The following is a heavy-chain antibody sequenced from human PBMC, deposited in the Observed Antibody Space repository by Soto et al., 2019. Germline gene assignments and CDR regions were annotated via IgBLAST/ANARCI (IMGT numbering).Heavy chain of an antibody. D-gene: IGHD6-6*01. CDR2: IYDSGST. CDR1: GGSISSYY. Sequence: SETLSLTCTVSGGSISSYYWSWIRQPPGKGLEWIGYIYDSGSTNYNPSLKSRVTISVDTSKNQFSLKLTSVTAADTAVSYCAAPPRYWGQGTLVTVSS. V-gene: IGHV4-59*01. J-gene: IGHJ4*02. CDR3: AAPPRY.